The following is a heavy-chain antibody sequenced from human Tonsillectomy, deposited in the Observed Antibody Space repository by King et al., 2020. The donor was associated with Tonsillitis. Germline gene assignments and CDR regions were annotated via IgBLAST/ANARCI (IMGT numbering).Heavy chain of an antibody. CDR1: GFTFSSYG. CDR2: ISYDGSNK. Sequence: VQLVESGGGVVQPGRSLRLSCAASGFTFSSYGMHWVRQAPGKGLEWVAVISYDGSNKYYADSVKGRFTISRDNSKNTLYLQMNSLRAEDTAVYYCAKDLGQVVVVPYCMDVWGQGTTVTVSS. J-gene: IGHJ6*02. D-gene: IGHD2-2*01. CDR3: AKDLGQVVVVPYCMDV. V-gene: IGHV3-30*18.